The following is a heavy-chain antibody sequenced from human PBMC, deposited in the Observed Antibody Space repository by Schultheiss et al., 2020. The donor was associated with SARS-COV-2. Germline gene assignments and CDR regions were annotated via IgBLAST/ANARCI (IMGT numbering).Heavy chain of an antibody. Sequence: GGSLRLSCAASGFTFDDYAMHWVRQAPGKGLEWVSGISWNSGSIGYADSVKGRFTISRDNAKNSLYLQMNSLRVEDTALYYCAKVAGYSSGWSDYWGQGTLVTVSS. CDR3: AKVAGYSSGWSDY. CDR2: ISWNSGSI. J-gene: IGHJ4*02. D-gene: IGHD6-19*01. V-gene: IGHV3-9*01. CDR1: GFTFDDYA.